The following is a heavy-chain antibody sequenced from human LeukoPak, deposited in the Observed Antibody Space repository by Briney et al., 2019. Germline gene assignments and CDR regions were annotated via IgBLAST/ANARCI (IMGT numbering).Heavy chain of an antibody. D-gene: IGHD3-22*01. Sequence: ASETLSLTCTVSGGSISSYYWSWIRQPPGKGLEWIGYIYYSGSTNYNPSLKSRVTISVDTSKNQFSLKLSSVTAADTAVYYCARVRYYDSSGYSNFFDYWGQGTLVTVSS. CDR1: GGSISSYY. J-gene: IGHJ4*02. CDR3: ARVRYYDSSGYSNFFDY. CDR2: IYYSGST. V-gene: IGHV4-59*12.